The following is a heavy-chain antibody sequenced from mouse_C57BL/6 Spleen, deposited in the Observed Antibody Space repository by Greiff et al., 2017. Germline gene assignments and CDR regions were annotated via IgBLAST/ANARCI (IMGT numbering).Heavy chain of an antibody. CDR3: ARDSNYHYAMDY. J-gene: IGHJ4*01. D-gene: IGHD2-5*01. Sequence: QVQLKQPGTELVKPGASVKLSCKASGYTFTSYWMHWVKQRPGQGLAWVGNINPSNGGTNYNEKFKSKATLTADKSSSTAYMQLSSLTSEDSAVSYCARDSNYHYAMDYWGQGTSVTVSS. V-gene: IGHV1-53*01. CDR1: GYTFTSYW. CDR2: INPSNGGT.